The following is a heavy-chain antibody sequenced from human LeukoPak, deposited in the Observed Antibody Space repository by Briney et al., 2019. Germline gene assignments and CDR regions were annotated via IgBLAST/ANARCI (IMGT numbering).Heavy chain of an antibody. CDR2: ISGSGGST. V-gene: IGHV3-23*01. CDR1: GFTFSSYA. CDR3: ARGNGYGSGITHHFQH. Sequence: GGSLRLSCAASGFTFSSYAMSWVRQAPGKGLEWVSAISGSGGSTYYADSVKGRFTISRDNSKNTLYLQMNSLRAEDTAVYYCARGNGYGSGITHHFQHWGQGTLVTVSS. D-gene: IGHD3-10*01. J-gene: IGHJ1*01.